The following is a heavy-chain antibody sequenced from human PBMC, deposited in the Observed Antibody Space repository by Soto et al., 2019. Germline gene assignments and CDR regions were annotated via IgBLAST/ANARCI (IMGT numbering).Heavy chain of an antibody. CDR1: GFTFNTYA. J-gene: IGHJ6*02. CDR3: AKGRGGAYYYYGLDV. V-gene: IGHV3-23*01. D-gene: IGHD3-10*01. Sequence: EVQLLESGGGLVQPGESLTLSCAASGFTFNTYAMTWARRAPGKGLEWVSAISGSGATTYVADSVKGRFTISRDNSKDTQYLQMNSLRAEDTAIYYCAKGRGGAYYYYGLDVWGQGTTVTVSS. CDR2: ISGSGATT.